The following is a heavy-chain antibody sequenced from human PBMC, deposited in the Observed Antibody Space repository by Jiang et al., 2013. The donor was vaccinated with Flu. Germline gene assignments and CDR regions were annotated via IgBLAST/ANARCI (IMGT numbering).Heavy chain of an antibody. J-gene: IGHJ3*02. CDR1: SYW. Sequence: SYWISWVRQMPGKGLEWMGRIDPSDSYTNYSPSFQGHVTISADKSISTAYLQWSSLKASDTAMYYCARRQYYYDSSGYLFAFDIWGQGTMVTVSS. V-gene: IGHV5-10-1*01. CDR2: IDPSDSYT. CDR3: ARRQYYYDSSGYLFAFDI. D-gene: IGHD3-22*01.